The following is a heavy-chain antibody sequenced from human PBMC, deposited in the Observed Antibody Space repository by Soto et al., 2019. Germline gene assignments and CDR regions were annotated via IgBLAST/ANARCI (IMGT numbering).Heavy chain of an antibody. V-gene: IGHV1-18*04. CDR3: ARSLEIPSQLLYWAEYYYYGMDV. CDR2: ISAYNGNT. CDR1: GYTFTSYG. D-gene: IGHD2-2*02. Sequence: AASVKVSCKASGYTFTSYGISWVRQAPGQGLEWMGWISAYNGNTNYAQKLQGGVTMTTDTSTSTAYMELRSLRSDDTAVYYCARSLEIPSQLLYWAEYYYYGMDVWGQGPTVTVSS. J-gene: IGHJ6*02.